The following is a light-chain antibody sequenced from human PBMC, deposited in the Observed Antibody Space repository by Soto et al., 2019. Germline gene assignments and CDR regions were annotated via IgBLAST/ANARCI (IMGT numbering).Light chain of an antibody. Sequence: EMILTQSPATLSVSPGGRATLSCRASQSLTNNLAWYQQKPGQAPRLLIYAASTRATGIPARFSGSGSGTDFTLTIRSLQSEDFAVYHCQHRGTFGQGTKVEIK. J-gene: IGKJ1*01. V-gene: IGKV3-15*01. CDR3: QHRGT. CDR2: AAS. CDR1: QSLTNN.